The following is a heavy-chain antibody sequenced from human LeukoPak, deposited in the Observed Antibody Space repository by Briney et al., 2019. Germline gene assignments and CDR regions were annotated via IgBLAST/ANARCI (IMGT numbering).Heavy chain of an antibody. J-gene: IGHJ4*02. D-gene: IGHD1-1*01. CDR3: ARVKTGIAPFDY. CDR1: GFTFSSYW. CDR2: INSDGSST. V-gene: IGHV3-74*01. Sequence: GGSLRLSCAASGFTFSSYWMHWVRQAPGKGLVWVSRINSDGSSTSYADSVKGRFTISRDNAKNTLYLQTNSLRAEDTAVYYCARVKTGIAPFDYWGQGTLVTVSS.